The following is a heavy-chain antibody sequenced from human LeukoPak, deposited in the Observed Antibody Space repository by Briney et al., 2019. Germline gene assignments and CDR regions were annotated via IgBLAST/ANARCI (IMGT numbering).Heavy chain of an antibody. Sequence: GGSLRLSCAASGFTFSSYAMSWVRQAPGKGLEWVSAISGSGGSTYYADSVKGLFTISRDNSKNTLYLQMNSLRAEDPAVYYCARAPRGYSYGALFDYWGQGTLVTVSS. V-gene: IGHV3-23*01. CDR2: ISGSGGST. CDR3: ARAPRGYSYGALFDY. D-gene: IGHD5-18*01. CDR1: GFTFSSYA. J-gene: IGHJ4*02.